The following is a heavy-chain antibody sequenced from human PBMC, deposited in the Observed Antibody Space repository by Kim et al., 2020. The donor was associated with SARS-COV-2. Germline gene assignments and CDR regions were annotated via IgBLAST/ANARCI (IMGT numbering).Heavy chain of an antibody. Sequence: GGSLRLSCAASGFTFGDYAMHWVRQAPGKGLEWVSGISWNSGSIGYADSVKGRFTISRDNAKNSLYLQMNSLRAEDTALYYCAKDIGIVVGYYGMDVWGQGTTVTVSS. V-gene: IGHV3-9*01. CDR2: ISWNSGSI. D-gene: IGHD2-2*01. CDR1: GFTFGDYA. CDR3: AKDIGIVVGYYGMDV. J-gene: IGHJ6*02.